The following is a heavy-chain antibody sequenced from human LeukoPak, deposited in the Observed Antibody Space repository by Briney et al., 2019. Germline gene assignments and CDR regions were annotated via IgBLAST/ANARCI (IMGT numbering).Heavy chain of an antibody. CDR2: ISWDGGST. Sequence: GGSLRLSCAASGFTFDDYAMHWVRQAPGKGLEWVPLISWDGGSTYYADSVKGRFTISRDNSKNSLYLQMNSLRAEDTALYYCAKGLGRYYYYYMDVWGKGTTVTVSS. V-gene: IGHV3-43D*03. CDR3: AKGLGRYYYYYMDV. J-gene: IGHJ6*03. D-gene: IGHD3-10*01. CDR1: GFTFDDYA.